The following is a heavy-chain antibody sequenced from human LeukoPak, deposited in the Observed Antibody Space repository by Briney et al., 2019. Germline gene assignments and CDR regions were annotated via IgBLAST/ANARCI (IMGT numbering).Heavy chain of an antibody. Sequence: SETLSLTCTVSGGSISSGGYYWSWIRQHPGKGLEWIGYIYYSGSTYYNPSLKSRVTISVDTSKNQFSLKLSSVTAADTAVYYCARAYDSSGYYGNWGQGTLVTVSS. CDR2: IYYSGST. D-gene: IGHD3-22*01. CDR3: ARAYDSSGYYGN. V-gene: IGHV4-31*03. J-gene: IGHJ4*02. CDR1: GGSISSGGYY.